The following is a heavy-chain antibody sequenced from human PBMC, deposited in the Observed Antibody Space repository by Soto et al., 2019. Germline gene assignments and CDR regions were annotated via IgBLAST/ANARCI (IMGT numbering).Heavy chain of an antibody. J-gene: IGHJ6*02. CDR2: IYHSGST. V-gene: IGHV4-30-2*01. Sequence: PSETLSLTCAVSGGSISGGGYSWSWIRQPPGKGLEWIGYIYHSGSTYYNPSLKSRVTISVDRSKSQFSLKLTSVTAAATAVYYCARQGFGVLHGLVDVWGQGSSVTVSS. CDR1: GGSISGGGYS. D-gene: IGHD3-10*01. CDR3: ARQGFGVLHGLVDV.